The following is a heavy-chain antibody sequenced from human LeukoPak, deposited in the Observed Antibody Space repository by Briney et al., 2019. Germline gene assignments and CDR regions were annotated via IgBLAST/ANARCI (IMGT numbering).Heavy chain of an antibody. CDR1: GGSISSGGYS. V-gene: IGHV4-30-2*01. D-gene: IGHD3-10*01. CDR3: ARASSHYGSGSYYNVGWFDP. Sequence: SQTLSLTCAVSGGSISSGGYSWSWIRQPPGKGLEWIGYIYHSGSTYYNPSLKSRVTISVDRSKNQFSLKLSSVTAADTAVYYCARASSHYGSGSYYNVGWFDPWGQGTLVTVSS. CDR2: IYHSGST. J-gene: IGHJ5*02.